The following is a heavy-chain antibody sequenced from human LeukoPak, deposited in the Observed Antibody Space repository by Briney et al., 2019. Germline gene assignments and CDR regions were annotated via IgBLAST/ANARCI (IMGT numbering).Heavy chain of an antibody. CDR1: GSSISTSY. D-gene: IGHD4-17*01. CDR2: IYYSGST. V-gene: IGHV4-59*01. CDR3: ARGGRTTVTENYYYYGMDV. J-gene: IGHJ6*02. Sequence: PSETLSLTCTVSGSSISTSYWTWIRQPPGKGLEWIGYIYYSGSTNYNPSLKSRVTISVDTSKNQFSLKLSSVTAADTAVYYCARGGRTTVTENYYYYGMDVWGQGTTVTVSS.